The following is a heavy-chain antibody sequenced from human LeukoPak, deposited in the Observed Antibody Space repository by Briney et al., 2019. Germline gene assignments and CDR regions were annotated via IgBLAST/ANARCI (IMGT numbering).Heavy chain of an antibody. D-gene: IGHD3-16*02. CDR3: ARDQEGYIWGSYRPYYFDY. J-gene: IGHJ4*02. V-gene: IGHV3-21*01. Sequence: GGSLRLSCAASGFTFSSYSMNWVRQAPGKGLEWVSSISSSSSYIYYADSVKGRLTISRDNAKNSLYLQMNSLRAEDTAVYYCARDQEGYIWGSYRPYYFDYWGQGTLVTVSS. CDR1: GFTFSSYS. CDR2: ISSSSSYI.